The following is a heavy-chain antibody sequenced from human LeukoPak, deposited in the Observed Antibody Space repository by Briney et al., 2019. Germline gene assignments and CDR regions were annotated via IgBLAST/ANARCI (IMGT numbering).Heavy chain of an antibody. D-gene: IGHD3-16*01. Sequence: SETLSLTCTVSGGSISSYYWSWIRQPPGKGLEWIGYIYYSGSTNYNPSLKSRVTISVDTSKNQFSLKLSSVTAADTAVYYCARGGPMGGQRRTFDYWGQGTLVTVSS. CDR3: ARGGPMGGQRRTFDY. CDR1: GGSISSYY. V-gene: IGHV4-59*01. J-gene: IGHJ4*02. CDR2: IYYSGST.